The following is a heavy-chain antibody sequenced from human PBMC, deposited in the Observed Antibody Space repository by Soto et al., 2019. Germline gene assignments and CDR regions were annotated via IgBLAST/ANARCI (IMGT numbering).Heavy chain of an antibody. J-gene: IGHJ6*02. CDR2: ISYDGSEK. CDR1: GFSFSDYA. V-gene: IGHV3-30*03. CDR3: TTSAGMRQLLYYYYGMDV. D-gene: IGHD2-2*01. Sequence: GGSLRLSCAASGFSFSDYAMHWVRQAPGKGPEWVAVISYDGSEKYYADSVKGRFTISRDDSKNTLYLQMNSLKTEDTAVYYCTTSAGMRQLLYYYYGMDVWGQGTTVTVSS.